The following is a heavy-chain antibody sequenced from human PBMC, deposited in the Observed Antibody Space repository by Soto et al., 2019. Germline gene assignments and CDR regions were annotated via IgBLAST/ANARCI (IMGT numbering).Heavy chain of an antibody. CDR1: GFTFSSYA. CDR2: ISGSGGST. J-gene: IGHJ6*03. D-gene: IGHD1-7*01. V-gene: IGHV3-23*01. CDR3: AKSGPPPRTGTKNSYYYYYYMDV. Sequence: PGGSLRLSCAASGFTFSSYAMSWVRQAPGKGLGWVSAISGSGGSTYYADTVKGRFTISRDNSKKTLNLQMNSLKAEDTVVYYCAKSGPPPRTGTKNSYYYYYYMDVWGKGTTVTVSS.